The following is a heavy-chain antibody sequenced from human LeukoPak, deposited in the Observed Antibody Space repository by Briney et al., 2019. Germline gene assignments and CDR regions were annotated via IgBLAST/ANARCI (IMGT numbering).Heavy chain of an antibody. CDR3: AREKYYDILTGLMDV. Sequence: ETLSLTCTVSGGSISSYYWSWIRQPPGKGLEWIGYIYYSGSTNYNPSLKSRVTISVDTSKNQFSLKPSSVTAADTAVYYCAREKYYDILTGLMDVWGKGTTVTVSS. V-gene: IGHV4-59*01. D-gene: IGHD3-9*01. CDR2: IYYSGST. J-gene: IGHJ6*04. CDR1: GGSISSYY.